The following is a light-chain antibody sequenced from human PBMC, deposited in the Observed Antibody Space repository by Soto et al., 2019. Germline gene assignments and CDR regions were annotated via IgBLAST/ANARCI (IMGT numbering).Light chain of an antibody. Sequence: QSVLTQPPSVSAAPGQKVTISCSGSSSNIGNNYVSWYQQLPGTAPKLLIYDNNERPSGIPDRLSGSKSGTSATLGITGLQTGDEADYYCATWHSSLSAGVYGGGTKLTVL. CDR3: ATWHSSLSAGV. CDR2: DNN. V-gene: IGLV1-51*01. CDR1: SSNIGNNY. J-gene: IGLJ2*01.